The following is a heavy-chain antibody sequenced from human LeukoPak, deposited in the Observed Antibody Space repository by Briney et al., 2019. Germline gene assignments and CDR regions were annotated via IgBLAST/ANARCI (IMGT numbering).Heavy chain of an antibody. J-gene: IGHJ3*02. CDR1: GYTFTDYY. CDR3: ARDRGYGGNYDAFDI. V-gene: IGHV1-2*04. Sequence: SVKVSCKASGYTFTDYYMHWVRQAPGQGLEWMGCINLYSGGAHYAQKFQDWLSMTRDTSINTAYMELSSLRSDDTAVYYCARDRGYGGNYDAFDIWGQGTMVTVSS. D-gene: IGHD4-23*01. CDR2: INLYSGGA.